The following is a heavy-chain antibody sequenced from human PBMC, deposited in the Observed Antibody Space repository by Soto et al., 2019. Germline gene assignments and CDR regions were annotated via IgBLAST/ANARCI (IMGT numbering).Heavy chain of an antibody. V-gene: IGHV3-30-3*01. Sequence: VGSLRLSCAASGFTFSSYAMHWVRQAPGKGLEWVAVISYDGSNKYYADSVKGRFTISRDNSKNTLYLQMNSLRAEDTAVYYCARVRSDSGYDGPYYYGMDVWGQGTTVTVSS. J-gene: IGHJ6*02. CDR3: ARVRSDSGYDGPYYYGMDV. CDR2: ISYDGSNK. D-gene: IGHD5-12*01. CDR1: GFTFSSYA.